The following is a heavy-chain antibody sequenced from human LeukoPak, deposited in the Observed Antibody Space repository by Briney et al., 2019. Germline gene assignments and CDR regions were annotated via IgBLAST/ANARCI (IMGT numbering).Heavy chain of an antibody. CDR1: GGSVSSYY. J-gene: IGHJ4*02. V-gene: IGHV4-59*02. D-gene: IGHD6-13*01. Sequence: SETLSLTCTVSGGSVSSYYWSWIRQPPGKGLEWIGYIYYSGSTNYNPSLKSRVTISVDTSKNQFSLRLSSVTAADTAVYYCARVTGYVMEDYFDYWGQGTLVTVSS. CDR3: ARVTGYVMEDYFDY. CDR2: IYYSGST.